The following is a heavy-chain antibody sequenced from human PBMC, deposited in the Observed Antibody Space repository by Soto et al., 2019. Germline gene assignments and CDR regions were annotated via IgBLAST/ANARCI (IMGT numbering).Heavy chain of an antibody. CDR3: AGVAGVKVRDAFDI. Sequence: QVQLVESGGGLVKPGGSLRLSCAASGFTFSDYYMSWIRQAPGKGLEWVSYISSSSSYTNYADSVKGRFTISRDNAKNSLYLQMNRLRAEDPAVYYCAGVAGVKVRDAFDIWGQGTMVTVSS. CDR2: ISSSSSYT. D-gene: IGHD3-10*01. CDR1: GFTFSDYY. V-gene: IGHV3-11*05. J-gene: IGHJ3*02.